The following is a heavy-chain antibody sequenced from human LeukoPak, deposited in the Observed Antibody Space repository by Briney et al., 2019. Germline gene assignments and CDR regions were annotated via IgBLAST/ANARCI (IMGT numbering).Heavy chain of an antibody. CDR3: AGGYSSSWTAGLDF. Sequence: SQTLSLTCTVSGGSVSSASYYWSWVRQPAGKGLEWIGLIYMSGSTNYNPSCKSRVTISVDTSKNQFSLQLSSLTAADTAVYYCAGGYSSSWTAGLDFWGQGTLVTVSS. V-gene: IGHV4-61*02. J-gene: IGHJ4*02. CDR1: GGSVSSASYY. CDR2: IYMSGST. D-gene: IGHD2-2*01.